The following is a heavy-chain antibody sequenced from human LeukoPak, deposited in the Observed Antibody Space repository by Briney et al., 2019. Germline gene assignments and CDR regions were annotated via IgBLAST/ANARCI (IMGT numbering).Heavy chain of an antibody. Sequence: SETLSLTCSVSGYSISSGYYWDWIRQPPGKGLEWIASIYHSGKSYYNASLKSQVSISIDTSKNQFSLKLTSVTAADTAVYYCARQTGSGLFILPGGQGTLVTVSS. CDR2: IYHSGKS. CDR3: ARQTGSGLFILP. V-gene: IGHV4-38-2*02. J-gene: IGHJ4*02. D-gene: IGHD3/OR15-3a*01. CDR1: GYSISSGYY.